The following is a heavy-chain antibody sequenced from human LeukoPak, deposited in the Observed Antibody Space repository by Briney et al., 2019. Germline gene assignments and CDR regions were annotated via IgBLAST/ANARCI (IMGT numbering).Heavy chain of an antibody. CDR2: INPSGGST. D-gene: IGHD3-10*01. J-gene: IGHJ5*02. V-gene: IGHV1-46*01. CDR3: ARCLWFGEFKNWFDP. Sequence: ASVKVSCKASGYTFTSYYMHWVRQAPGQGLEWMGIINPSGGSTSYAQKFQGRVTMTRDTSTSTVYMELSSLKASGTAMYYCARCLWFGEFKNWFDPWGQGTLVTVSS. CDR1: GYTFTSYY.